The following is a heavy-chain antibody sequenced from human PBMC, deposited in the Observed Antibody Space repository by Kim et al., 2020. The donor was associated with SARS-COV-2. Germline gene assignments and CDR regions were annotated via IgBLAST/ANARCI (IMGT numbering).Heavy chain of an antibody. Sequence: KCQGRVTITADKYTNTAYLELSSLRSEDTAVYYCARPGEATAGNTDAFDIWGQGTVVTVSS. V-gene: IGHV1-69*02. CDR3: ARPGEATAGNTDAFDI. J-gene: IGHJ3*02. D-gene: IGHD6-13*01.